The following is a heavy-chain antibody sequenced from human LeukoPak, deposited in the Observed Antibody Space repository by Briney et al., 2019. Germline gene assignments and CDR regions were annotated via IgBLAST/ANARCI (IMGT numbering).Heavy chain of an antibody. Sequence: ASVKVSCRAFGYTFTSNYMHWVRQAPGQGLEWMGWINPNSGGTNYAQKFQGRVTMTRDTSISTAYMELSRLRSDDTAVYYCARDCIEAVAGTGGNWFDPWGQGTLVTVSS. J-gene: IGHJ5*02. CDR2: INPNSGGT. CDR3: ARDCIEAVAGTGGNWFDP. CDR1: GYTFTSNY. D-gene: IGHD6-19*01. V-gene: IGHV1-2*02.